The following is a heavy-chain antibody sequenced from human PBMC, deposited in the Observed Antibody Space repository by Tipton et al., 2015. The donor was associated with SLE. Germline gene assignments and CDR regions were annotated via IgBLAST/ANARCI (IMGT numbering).Heavy chain of an antibody. D-gene: IGHD6-13*01. CDR2: IDSSGNAI. CDR3: AKDLAAAGTGDGFDI. Sequence: SLRLSCAASGFSFSDYYMNWLRQAPGKGLEWIAYIDSSGNAIYYADSVKGRFTISRDNVRKSLYLQMNSLRTEDTALYYCAKDLAAAGTGDGFDIWGQGTMVTVFS. V-gene: IGHV3-11*01. CDR1: GFSFSDYY. J-gene: IGHJ3*02.